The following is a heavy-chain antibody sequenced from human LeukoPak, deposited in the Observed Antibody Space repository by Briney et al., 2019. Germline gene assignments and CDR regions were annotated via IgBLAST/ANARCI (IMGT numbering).Heavy chain of an antibody. Sequence: SETLSLTCAAYGGSFSNYYWSWIRQPPGKGLEWIGEINHSGSTNYNPSLKSRVTISVDTSKNQFSLKLSSVTAADTAMYYCARVWDYWGQGTLVTVSS. J-gene: IGHJ4*02. CDR3: ARVWDY. V-gene: IGHV4-34*01. CDR2: INHSGST. CDR1: GGSFSNYY.